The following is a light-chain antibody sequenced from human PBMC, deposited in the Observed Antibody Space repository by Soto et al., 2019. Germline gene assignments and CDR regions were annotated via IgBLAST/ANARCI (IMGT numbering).Light chain of an antibody. Sequence: EIVLTQSPVTLSLSPGDRATLSCRASQSVSSYLAWYQQKPGQAPRLLIYDASNRATGIPARFSGSGSGTDFTLTISSLEPEDFAVYYCQQRSNWQVTFGQGTRLEIK. CDR1: QSVSSY. V-gene: IGKV3-11*01. CDR2: DAS. J-gene: IGKJ5*01. CDR3: QQRSNWQVT.